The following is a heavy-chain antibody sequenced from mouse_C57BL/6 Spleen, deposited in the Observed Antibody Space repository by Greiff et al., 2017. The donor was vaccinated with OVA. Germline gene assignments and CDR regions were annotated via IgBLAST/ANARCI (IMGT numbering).Heavy chain of an antibody. CDR3: TRIYYYGSSYVGAMDY. V-gene: IGHV6-6*01. CDR2: IRNKANNHAT. J-gene: IGHJ4*01. CDR1: GFTFSDAW. Sequence: EVMLVESGGGLVQPGGSMKLSCAASGFTFSDAWMDWVRQSPEKGLEWVAEIRNKANNHATYYAESVKGRFTISRDDSKSSVYLQMNSLRAEDTGIYYCTRIYYYGSSYVGAMDYWGQGTSVTVSS. D-gene: IGHD1-1*01.